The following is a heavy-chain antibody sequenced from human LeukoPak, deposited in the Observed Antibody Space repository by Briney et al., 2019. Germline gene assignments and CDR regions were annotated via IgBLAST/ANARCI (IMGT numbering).Heavy chain of an antibody. D-gene: IGHD3-22*01. Sequence: GGSLRLSRAASGFTFSNAWMSWVRQAPGKGLEWVGRIKSKTDGGTTDYAAPVKGRFTISRDDSKNTLYLQMNSLKTEDTAVYYCTTDRDYDSSGYPDYWGQGTLVTVSS. CDR1: GFTFSNAW. CDR2: IKSKTDGGTT. J-gene: IGHJ4*02. CDR3: TTDRDYDSSGYPDY. V-gene: IGHV3-15*01.